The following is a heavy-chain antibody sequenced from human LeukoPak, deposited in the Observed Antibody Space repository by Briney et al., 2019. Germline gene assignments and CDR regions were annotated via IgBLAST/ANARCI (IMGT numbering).Heavy chain of an antibody. D-gene: IGHD1-26*01. CDR2: INPSSGGT. CDR3: ARDRSGSYEY. CDR1: GYTFTDLY. V-gene: IGHV1-2*02. Sequence: ASVKVSCNASGYTFTDLYIHWVRQAPGQGLEWMGLINPSSGGTNYAQKFQGRVTMTRDTSISTAYMELSRLRSDDTAAYYCARDRSGSYEYWGQGTLVTVSS. J-gene: IGHJ4*02.